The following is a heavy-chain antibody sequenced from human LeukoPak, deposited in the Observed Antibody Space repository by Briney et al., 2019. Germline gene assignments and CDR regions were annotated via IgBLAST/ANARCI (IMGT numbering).Heavy chain of an antibody. J-gene: IGHJ4*02. D-gene: IGHD6-19*01. CDR3: GKLDSSGGGSDY. Sequence: GGSLRLSCAASGFTFSSYGMHWVRQAPGKGLEWVAVISYDGSNKYYADSVKGRFTIFRDNSKNTLYLQMNSLRAEDTAVYYCGKLDSSGGGSDYWGQGTLVTVSS. V-gene: IGHV3-30*18. CDR2: ISYDGSNK. CDR1: GFTFSSYG.